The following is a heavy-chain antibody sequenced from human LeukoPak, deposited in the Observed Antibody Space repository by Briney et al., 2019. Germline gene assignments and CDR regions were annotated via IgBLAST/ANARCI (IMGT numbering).Heavy chain of an antibody. CDR3: AKDRSDNSTWYVGSH. CDR1: GFTFSSYS. J-gene: IGHJ4*02. CDR2: ISGSAYST. V-gene: IGHV3-23*01. D-gene: IGHD2/OR15-2a*01. Sequence: GGSLRLSCAASGFTFSSYSMNWVRQAPGKGLEWVSSISGSAYSTNSADSVKGRFTISRDNSKNTLYLQMNSLRVEDTAVYYCAKDRSDNSTWYVGSHWGQGTLVTVSS.